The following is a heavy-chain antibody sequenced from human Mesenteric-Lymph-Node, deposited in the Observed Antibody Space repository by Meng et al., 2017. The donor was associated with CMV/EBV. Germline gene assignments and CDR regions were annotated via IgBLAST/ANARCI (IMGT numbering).Heavy chain of an antibody. CDR2: ISGSGGST. J-gene: IGHJ1*01. Sequence: GESLKISCVVSGFTFSDYWMSWVRQAPGKGLEWVSAISGSGGSTYYADSVKGRFTISRDNSKNTLYLQMNSLRVEDTAVYFCSRGHYDPAWGHGTLVTVSS. CDR1: GFTFSDYW. V-gene: IGHV3-23*01. CDR3: SRGHYDPA. D-gene: IGHD3-16*01.